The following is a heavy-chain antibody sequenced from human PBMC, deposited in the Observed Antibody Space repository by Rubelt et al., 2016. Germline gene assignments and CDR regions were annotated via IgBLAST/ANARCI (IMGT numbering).Heavy chain of an antibody. Sequence: QVQLVQSGAEVKKPGASVKVSCKASGYTFTSYDINWVRQATGPGLEWMGWMNPNSGNTGDAQKFQGRVTMTRDTSISTAYMELSRRRSDDTAVYYCARSIAAAGTLDYWGQGTLVTVSS. CDR3: ARSIAAAGTLDY. J-gene: IGHJ4*02. CDR2: MNPNSGNT. CDR1: GYTFTSYD. D-gene: IGHD6-13*01. V-gene: IGHV1-8*01.